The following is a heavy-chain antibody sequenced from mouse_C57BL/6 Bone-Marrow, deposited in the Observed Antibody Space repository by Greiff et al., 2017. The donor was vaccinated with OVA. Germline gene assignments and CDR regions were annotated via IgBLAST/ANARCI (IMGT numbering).Heavy chain of an antibody. D-gene: IGHD3-1*01. CDR2: IYPGDGDT. CDR3: EEEGLRGMDY. J-gene: IGHJ3*01. Sequence: QVQLKESGPELVKPGASVKISCKASGYAFSSSWMNWVKQRPGQGLEWIGRIYPGDGDTNYNGKFKGKATLTVDKSSSTAYMQLSSLTSEDSAVDFWEEEGLRGMDYWGQGTLVTVSA. V-gene: IGHV1-82*01. CDR1: GYAFSSSW.